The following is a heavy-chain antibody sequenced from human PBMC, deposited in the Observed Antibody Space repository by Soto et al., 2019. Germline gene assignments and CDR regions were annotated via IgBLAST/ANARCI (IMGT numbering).Heavy chain of an antibody. V-gene: IGHV4-31*03. D-gene: IGHD1-26*01. Sequence: QVQLQESGPGLVKPSQTLSLTCTVSGGSISSGGYYWSWIRQHPGKGLEWIGYIYYSGSTYYNPCLKSRVTISVDTSKNQFSLKLSSVPAADTAVYYCARVGGVGATALDYWGQGTLVTVSS. J-gene: IGHJ4*02. CDR1: GGSISSGGYY. CDR2: IYYSGST. CDR3: ARVGGVGATALDY.